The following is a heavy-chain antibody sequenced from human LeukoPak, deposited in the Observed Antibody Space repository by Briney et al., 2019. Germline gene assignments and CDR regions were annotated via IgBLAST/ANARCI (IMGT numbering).Heavy chain of an antibody. Sequence: GRSLRLSCAASGFTFSSYGMHWVRQAPGKGLEWVAVISYDGSNKYYADSVKGRFTISRDNSKNTLYLQMNSLRAEDTAVYYCAKDFLPLYCSSTSCYGGNWFDPWGQGTLVTVSS. J-gene: IGHJ5*02. CDR1: GFTFSSYG. V-gene: IGHV3-30*18. D-gene: IGHD2-2*01. CDR3: AKDFLPLYCSSTSCYGGNWFDP. CDR2: ISYDGSNK.